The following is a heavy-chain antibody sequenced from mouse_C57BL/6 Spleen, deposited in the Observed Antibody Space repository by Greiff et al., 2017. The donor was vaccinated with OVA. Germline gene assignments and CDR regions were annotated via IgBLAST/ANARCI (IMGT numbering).Heavy chain of an antibody. CDR3: ARGTAPFAY. J-gene: IGHJ3*01. V-gene: IGHV1-64*01. Sequence: QVQLQQPGAELVKPGASVKLSCKASGYTFTSYWMHWVKQRPGQGLEWIGMIHPNSGSTYYNEKFKGKATLTADKSSSTAYMQLSSLTSEDAAVYFCARGTAPFAYWGQGTLVTVSA. CDR1: GYTFTSYW. CDR2: IHPNSGST. D-gene: IGHD3-3*01.